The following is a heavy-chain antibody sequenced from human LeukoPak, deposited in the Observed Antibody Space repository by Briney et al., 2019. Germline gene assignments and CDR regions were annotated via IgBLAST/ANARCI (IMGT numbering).Heavy chain of an antibody. CDR2: IKQDGSEI. D-gene: IGHD6-13*01. CDR3: ARSIPYGTTWYGRSDY. J-gene: IGHJ4*02. CDR1: GFTFSNYW. Sequence: PGGSLRLSCAASGFTFSNYWMSWVRQAPGKELEWVANIKQDGSEIYYVDSVKGRFTISRDNALNSLYLQMNSLRAEDTAIYYCARSIPYGTTWYGRSDYWGQGTLVTVSS. V-gene: IGHV3-7*03.